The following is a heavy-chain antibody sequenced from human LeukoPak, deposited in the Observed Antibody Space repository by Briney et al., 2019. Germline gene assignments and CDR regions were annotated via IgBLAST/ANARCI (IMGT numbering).Heavy chain of an antibody. V-gene: IGHV4-4*07. CDR1: GGSIDSHY. D-gene: IGHD6-6*01. J-gene: IGHJ4*02. CDR3: ARTPYSSSFFDY. CDR2: FFTGGST. Sequence: SETLSLTCTVSGGSIDSHYWSWNRQSAGKGLEWIGRFFTGGSTYYNPSLESRVTMSVDTSKNQFSLKLRSVTAADTAVYYCARTPYSSSFFDYWGQGTLVTVSS.